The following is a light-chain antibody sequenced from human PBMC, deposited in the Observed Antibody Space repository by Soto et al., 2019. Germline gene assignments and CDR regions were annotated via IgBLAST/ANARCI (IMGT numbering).Light chain of an antibody. V-gene: IGLV1-51*02. Sequence: QSLLTQPPSVSAAPGQKFTISCYGISSNIGSNYVSWYQQLPGTAPKLLIYENNKRPSGIPDRFSGSKSGTSATLGITGLQTGDEADYYCGTWDSTDYVFGTGTKVTGL. CDR2: ENN. CDR1: SSNIGSNY. CDR3: GTWDSTDYV. J-gene: IGLJ1*01.